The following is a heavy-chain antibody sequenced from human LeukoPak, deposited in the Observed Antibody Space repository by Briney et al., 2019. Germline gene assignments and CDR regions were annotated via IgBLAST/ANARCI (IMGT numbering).Heavy chain of an antibody. V-gene: IGHV4-59*01. CDR2: IYYSGST. CDR3: ARGGRYYYGSGSYGNWFDR. J-gene: IGHJ5*02. Sequence: SETLSLTCTVSGGSISSYYWSWIRQPPGKGLEWIGYIYYSGSTNYNPSLKSRVTISVDTSKNQFSLKLSSVTAADTAVYYCARGGRYYYGSGSYGNWFDRWGQGTLVTVSA. D-gene: IGHD3-10*01. CDR1: GGSISSYY.